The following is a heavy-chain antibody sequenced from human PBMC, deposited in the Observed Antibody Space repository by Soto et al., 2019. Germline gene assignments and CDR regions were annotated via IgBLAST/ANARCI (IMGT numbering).Heavy chain of an antibody. CDR1: GFSLSTSGVG. CDR3: AHRGNSSQTYYFDY. V-gene: IGHV2-5*02. CDR2: IYWDDDK. Sequence: QITLKESGPTLVKPTQTLTLTCTFSGFSLSTSGVGVGWIRQPPGKALEWLALIYWDDDKRYSPSLKSRLTLLKRTPXNQVVLTMTNMDPVDTATYYCAHRGNSSQTYYFDYWGQGTLVTVSS. D-gene: IGHD1-7*01. J-gene: IGHJ4*02.